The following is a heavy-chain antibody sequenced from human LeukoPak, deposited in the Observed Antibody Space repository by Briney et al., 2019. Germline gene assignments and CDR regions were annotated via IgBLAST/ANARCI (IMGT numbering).Heavy chain of an antibody. CDR2: IIPILGIA. V-gene: IGHV1-69*02. D-gene: IGHD3-3*01. CDR1: GGTFSSYT. Sequence: ASVKVSCKASGGTFSSYTISWVRQAPGQGLEWMGRIIPILGIANYAQKFQGRVTITADKSTSTAYMELSSLRSEDTAVYYCARGARRGYYDFWSGYFPSDVWGKGTTVTVSS. J-gene: IGHJ6*04. CDR3: ARGARRGYYDFWSGYFPSDV.